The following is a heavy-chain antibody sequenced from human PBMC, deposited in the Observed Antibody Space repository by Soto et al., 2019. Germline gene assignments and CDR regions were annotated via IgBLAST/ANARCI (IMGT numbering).Heavy chain of an antibody. V-gene: IGHV1-69*13. CDR2: IIPIFGTA. D-gene: IGHD2-2*03. CDR3: ARDKVTKGLDIVLVPAANYYYYGMDV. J-gene: IGHJ6*02. Sequence: SVKVSCKASGGTFSSYAISWVRQAPGQGLEWMGGIIPIFGTANYAQKFQGRVTITADESTSTAYMELSSLRSEDTAVYYCARDKVTKGLDIVLVPAANYYYYGMDVWGQGTTVTVSS. CDR1: GGTFSSYA.